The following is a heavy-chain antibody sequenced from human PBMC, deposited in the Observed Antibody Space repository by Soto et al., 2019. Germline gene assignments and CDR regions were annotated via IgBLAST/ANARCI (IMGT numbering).Heavy chain of an antibody. J-gene: IGHJ6*02. CDR3: ARHPYYDSSGYYPEGMDV. CDR1: GYSFTSYW. D-gene: IGHD3-22*01. V-gene: IGHV5-51*01. Sequence: GESLKISYKGSGYSFTSYWIGWVRQMPGKGLEWMGIIYPGDSDTRYSPSFQGQVTISADKSISTAYLQWSSLKASDTAMYYCARHPYYDSSGYYPEGMDVWGQGTMVTVSS. CDR2: IYPGDSDT.